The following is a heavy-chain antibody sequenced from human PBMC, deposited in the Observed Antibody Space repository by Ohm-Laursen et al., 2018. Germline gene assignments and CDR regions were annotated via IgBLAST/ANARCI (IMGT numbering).Heavy chain of an antibody. V-gene: IGHV3-9*01. J-gene: IGHJ4*02. CDR2: ISWNSGSI. CDR1: GFTFDDYA. D-gene: IGHD1-26*01. CDR3: ATPMSGSYFGEFDY. Sequence: SLRLFCAASGFTFDDYAMHWVRQAPGKGLEWVSGISWNSGSIGYADSVKGRFTISRDNAKNSLYLQMNSLRAEDTALYYCATPMSGSYFGEFDYWGQGTLVTVSS.